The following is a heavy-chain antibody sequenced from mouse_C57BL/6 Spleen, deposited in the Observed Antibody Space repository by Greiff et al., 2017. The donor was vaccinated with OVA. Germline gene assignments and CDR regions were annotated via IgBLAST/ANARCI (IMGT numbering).Heavy chain of an antibody. D-gene: IGHD3-3*01. V-gene: IGHV1-82*01. CDR1: GYAFSSSW. CDR2: IYPGDCDT. J-gene: IGHJ3*01. CDR3: ARGGDRAWFAY. Sequence: QVQLQQSGPELVKPGASVKISCKASGYAFSSSWMNWVKQRPGKGLEWIGRIYPGDCDTTYTGKFNGKATLTADKSSSTAYMQLSSLTSEDSAVYFCARGGDRAWFAYWGQGTLVTVSA.